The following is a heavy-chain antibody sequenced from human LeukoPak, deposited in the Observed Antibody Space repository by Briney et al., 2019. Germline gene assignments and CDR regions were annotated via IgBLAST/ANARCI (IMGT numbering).Heavy chain of an antibody. CDR1: GGSFSGYY. D-gene: IGHD6-19*01. V-gene: IGHV4-34*01. Sequence: SETLSLTCAVYGGSFSGYYWSWIRQPPGKGLEWIGEINHSGSTNYNPSLKSRVTISVDTSKNQFSLELSSVTAADTAVYYCARHFFSGPPSGAFDIWGQGTMVTVSS. CDR3: ARHFFSGPPSGAFDI. J-gene: IGHJ3*02. CDR2: INHSGST.